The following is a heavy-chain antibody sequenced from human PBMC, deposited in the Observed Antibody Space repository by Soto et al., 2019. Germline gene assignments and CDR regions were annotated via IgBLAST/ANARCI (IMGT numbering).Heavy chain of an antibody. CDR2: ITSSDVT. CDR3: VGEVGFQLIY. CDR1: GFTFSTHS. D-gene: IGHD1-26*01. Sequence: EVQLVEYGGGLVQPGGSLRLSCAASGFTFSTHSMNWVRQAPGKGLEWISYITSSDVTMYADSVKGRFTISRDNAKNSLYLQMNSLRGEDTAVYFYVGEVGFQLIYWGQGTLVTVSS. V-gene: IGHV3-48*01. J-gene: IGHJ4*02.